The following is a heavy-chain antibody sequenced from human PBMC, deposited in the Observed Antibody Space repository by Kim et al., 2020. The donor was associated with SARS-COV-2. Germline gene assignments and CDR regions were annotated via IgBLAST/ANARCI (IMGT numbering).Heavy chain of an antibody. V-gene: IGHV3-7*01. CDR3: ARVGYYDFWSGYRYYYYGMDV. CDR1: GFTFSSYW. J-gene: IGHJ6*02. D-gene: IGHD3-3*01. Sequence: GGSLRLSCAASGFTFSSYWMSWVRQAPGKGLEWVANIKQDGSEKYYVDSVKGRFTISRDNAKNSLYLQMNSLRAEDTAVYYCARVGYYDFWSGYRYYYYGMDVWGQGTTVTVSS. CDR2: IKQDGSEK.